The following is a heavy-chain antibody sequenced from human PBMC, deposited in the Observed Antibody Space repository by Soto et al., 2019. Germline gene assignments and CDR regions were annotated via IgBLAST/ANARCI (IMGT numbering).Heavy chain of an antibody. CDR3: ARDTGLLDDAFDI. CDR1: GFTFSSYW. Sequence: EVQLVESGGGLVQPGGSLRLSCAASGFTFSSYWMHWARQAPGKGLVWVSRINSDGSSTSYADSVKGRFTISRDNAKNTLYLQMNSLRAEDTAVYYCARDTGLLDDAFDIWGQGTMVTVSS. J-gene: IGHJ3*02. D-gene: IGHD1-1*01. V-gene: IGHV3-74*01. CDR2: INSDGSST.